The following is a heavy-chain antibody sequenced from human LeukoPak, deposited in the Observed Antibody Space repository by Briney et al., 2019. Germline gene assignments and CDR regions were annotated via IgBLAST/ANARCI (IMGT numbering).Heavy chain of an antibody. CDR3: ARSRAGDIVVVVAATRRHYYYYYGMDV. CDR1: GGSFSGYY. CDR2: INHSGST. J-gene: IGHJ6*02. Sequence: SETLSLTCAVYGGSFSGYYWSWIRQPPGKGLEWIGEINHSGSTNYNPSLKSRVTTSVDTSKNQFSLKLSSVTAADTAVYYCARSRAGDIVVVVAATRRHYYYYYGMDVWGQGTTVTVSS. D-gene: IGHD2-15*01. V-gene: IGHV4-34*01.